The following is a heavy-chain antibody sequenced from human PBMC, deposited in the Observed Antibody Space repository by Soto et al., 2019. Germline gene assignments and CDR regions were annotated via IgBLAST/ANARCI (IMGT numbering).Heavy chain of an antibody. D-gene: IGHD1-26*01. CDR2: IHYLGST. CDR1: CYSSSSGYY. J-gene: IGHJ4*01. Sequence: RSETLSVTCAVSCYSSSSGYYWGWIRQPPGKGLEWIASIHYLGSTYQNPSLKRRVNISVDTSKNQFSLKFSSVTAADTAVYYCARVLGGSFYYFDSWGHGTLVTVSS. CDR3: ARVLGGSFYYFDS. V-gene: IGHV4-38-2*01.